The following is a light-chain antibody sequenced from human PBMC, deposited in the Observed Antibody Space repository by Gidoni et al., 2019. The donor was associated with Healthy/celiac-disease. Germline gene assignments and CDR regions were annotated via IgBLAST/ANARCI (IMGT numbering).Light chain of an antibody. CDR2: KAS. J-gene: IGKJ1*01. V-gene: IGKV1-5*03. CDR3: QQYNSDGT. CDR1: QSISSW. Sequence: DIQMTQSPSTLSASVGDRVTITCRASQSISSWLAWYQLKPGKAPKLLIYKASSLESGVPSRFSGSGSGTEFTLTISSLQPDDFATYYCQQYNSDGTFGQGTKVEIK.